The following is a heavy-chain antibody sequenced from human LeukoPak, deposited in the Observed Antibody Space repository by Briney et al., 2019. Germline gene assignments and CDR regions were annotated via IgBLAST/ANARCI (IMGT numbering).Heavy chain of an antibody. CDR2: IHYTGST. Sequence: SETLSLTCTVSGGSISSSSYYWGWIRQPPGKGLEWIGSIHYTGSTYSNLSLKSRVTISEDTSKNQISLRLSSVTAADTAIYYCARGSVECSSASCSTIYYYSGMDVWGQGTTVTVSS. J-gene: IGHJ6*02. V-gene: IGHV4-39*01. D-gene: IGHD2-2*01. CDR3: ARGSVECSSASCSTIYYYSGMDV. CDR1: GGSISSSSYY.